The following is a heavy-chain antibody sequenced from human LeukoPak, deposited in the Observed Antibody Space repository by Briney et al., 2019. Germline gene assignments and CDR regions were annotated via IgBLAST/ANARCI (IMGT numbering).Heavy chain of an antibody. V-gene: IGHV4-31*03. D-gene: IGHD6-25*01. Sequence: SETLSLTCTVSGGSISSGGYYWSWIRQHPGTGLEWIGYIYYSGSTYYNPSLKSRVTISVDRSKNQFSLKLSSVTAADTAVYYCARAERPYWFDPWGQGTLVTVSS. CDR1: GGSISSGGYY. CDR2: IYYSGST. CDR3: ARAERPYWFDP. J-gene: IGHJ5*02.